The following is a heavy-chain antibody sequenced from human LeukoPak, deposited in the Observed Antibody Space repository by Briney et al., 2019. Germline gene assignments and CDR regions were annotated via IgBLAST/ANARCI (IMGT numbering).Heavy chain of an antibody. Sequence: ASVKVSCKASGYTFTGYYIHWVRQAPGQGLEWMGWINPNSGGTHYAQKFQGRVTMTRDTSISTAYMELSRLRSDDTAVYYCARVGYCSSTSCYPPNVWGKGTTVTVSS. CDR3: ARVGYCSSTSCYPPNV. V-gene: IGHV1-2*02. CDR1: GYTFTGYY. CDR2: INPNSGGT. D-gene: IGHD2-2*01. J-gene: IGHJ6*04.